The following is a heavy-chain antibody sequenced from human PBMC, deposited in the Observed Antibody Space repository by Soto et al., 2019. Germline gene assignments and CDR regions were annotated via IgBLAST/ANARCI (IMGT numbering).Heavy chain of an antibody. CDR2: INHSGST. V-gene: IGHV4-34*01. J-gene: IGHJ6*04. CDR3: ARITAGALPYYYYYYGMDV. Sequence: SETLSLTCAVYGGSFSGYYWSWIRQPPGKGLEWIGEINHSGSTNYNPSLKSRVTISVDTSKNQFSLKLSSVTAADTAVYYCARITAGALPYYYYYYGMDVWGKGTTVTVS. CDR1: GGSFSGYY. D-gene: IGHD3-10*01.